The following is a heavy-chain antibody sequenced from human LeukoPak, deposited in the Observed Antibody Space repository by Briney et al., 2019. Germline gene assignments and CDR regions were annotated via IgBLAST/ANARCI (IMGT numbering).Heavy chain of an antibody. Sequence: SETLSLTCAVSGGSIRSSNWWSWVRQPPGQGLEWIGEIYHSGSTNYNPSLKSRVTISVDKSKNQFSLKLSSVTAADTAVYYCASLDYGGNSFRIDYWGQGTLVTVSS. CDR2: IYHSGST. D-gene: IGHD4-23*01. V-gene: IGHV4-4*02. CDR1: GGSIRSSNW. CDR3: ASLDYGGNSFRIDY. J-gene: IGHJ4*02.